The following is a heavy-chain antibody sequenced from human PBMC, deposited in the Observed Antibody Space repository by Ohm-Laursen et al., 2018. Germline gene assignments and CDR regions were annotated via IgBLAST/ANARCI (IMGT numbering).Heavy chain of an antibody. V-gene: IGHV4-4*07. J-gene: IGHJ3*01. CDR3: ATFMTSRWVVFDV. D-gene: IGHD4-23*01. CDR2: ISSSGSS. Sequence: TLSLTWAVSGGSMNNYFWTWIRQPAGKGLEWIGRISSSGSSNYNPSLKSRVTMSVDTSKNQFSLNLRSVTAADTAVYYCATFMTSRWVVFDVWGQGTMVTVSS. CDR1: GGSMNNYF.